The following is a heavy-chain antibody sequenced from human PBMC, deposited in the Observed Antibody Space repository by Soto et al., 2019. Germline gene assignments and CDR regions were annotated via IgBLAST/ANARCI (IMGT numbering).Heavy chain of an antibody. CDR2: ISSSSSTI. Sequence: PGGSLRLSCAASGFTFSSYSMNWVRQAPGKGLEWVSYISSSSSTIYYADSVKGRFTISRDNAKNSLYLQMNSLKTEDTAVYYCTTDLTDILPWDVWGQGTTVTVSS. CDR3: TTDLTDILPWDV. D-gene: IGHD3-9*01. J-gene: IGHJ6*02. CDR1: GFTFSSYS. V-gene: IGHV3-48*01.